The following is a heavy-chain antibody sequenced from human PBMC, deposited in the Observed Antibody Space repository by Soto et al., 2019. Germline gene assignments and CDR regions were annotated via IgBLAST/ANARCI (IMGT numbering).Heavy chain of an antibody. Sequence: SLRLSCAASGFTFSSYGMHWVRQAPGKGLEWVAVISYDGSNKYYADSVKGRFTISRDNSKNTLYLQMNSLRAEDTAVYYCAKDYCSGGSCYRYYCFGMDVWGQGTTVTVSS. CDR3: AKDYCSGGSCYRYYCFGMDV. D-gene: IGHD2-15*01. CDR2: ISYDGSNK. CDR1: GFTFSSYG. J-gene: IGHJ6*02. V-gene: IGHV3-30*18.